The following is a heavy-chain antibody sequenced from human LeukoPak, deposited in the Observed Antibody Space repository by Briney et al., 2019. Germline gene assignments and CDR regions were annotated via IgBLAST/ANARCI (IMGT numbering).Heavy chain of an antibody. CDR2: FDPEDGET. J-gene: IGHJ5*02. V-gene: IGHV1-24*01. CDR3: AREDAEMATINWFDP. D-gene: IGHD5-24*01. Sequence: GASVKVSCKVSGHTLTELSMHWVRQAPGKGLEWMGGFDPEDGETIYAQKFQGRVTITADESTSTAYMELSSLRSEDTAVYYCAREDAEMATINWFDPWGQGTLVTVSS. CDR1: GHTLTELS.